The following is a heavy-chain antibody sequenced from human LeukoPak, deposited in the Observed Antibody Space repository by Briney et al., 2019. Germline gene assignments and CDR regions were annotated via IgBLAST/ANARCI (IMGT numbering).Heavy chain of an antibody. CDR3: ARLKYQLLFRSPSFDY. Sequence: SETLSLTCAVYGGSFSGYYWSWIRQPPGKGLEWIGEINHSGSTNYNPSLKRRVTISVDTSKNQFSLTLSSVTAADTAVYYCARLKYQLLFRSPSFDYWGQGTLVTVSS. D-gene: IGHD2-2*01. J-gene: IGHJ4*02. V-gene: IGHV4-34*01. CDR2: INHSGST. CDR1: GGSFSGYY.